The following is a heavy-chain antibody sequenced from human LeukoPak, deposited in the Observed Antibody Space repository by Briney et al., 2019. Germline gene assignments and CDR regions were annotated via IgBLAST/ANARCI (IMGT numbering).Heavy chain of an antibody. D-gene: IGHD1-26*01. CDR2: INGRSNYK. CDR1: GFTFSTYT. Sequence: GGSLRLSCAASGFTFSTYTMNWVRQAPGKGLEWVSSINGRSNYKYYADLVKGRFTISRDNAQSSLFLQMHSLRAEDTAVYYCAREDGLVGATSGFDIWGQGTVVTVSS. CDR3: AREDGLVGATSGFDI. V-gene: IGHV3-21*01. J-gene: IGHJ3*02.